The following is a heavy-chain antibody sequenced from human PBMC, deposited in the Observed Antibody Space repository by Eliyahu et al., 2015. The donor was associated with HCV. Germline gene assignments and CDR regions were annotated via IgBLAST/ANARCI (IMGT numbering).Heavy chain of an antibody. J-gene: IGHJ3*02. Sequence: QLVESGGGLVKPGESLRLSCAASGLISSNAXINWXRXXPGKGLEXVGLIKMKSEGETTEYAAPMKGRFIISRDGSKNTVYLQVNSLKAEDTAIYYCTTDQVWYCSGGDCQYSHAFDIWGQGTVVTVSS. CDR1: GLISSNAX. V-gene: IGHV3-15*07. D-gene: IGHD2-21*02. CDR3: TTDQVWYCSGGDCQYSHAFDI. CDR2: IKMKSEGETT.